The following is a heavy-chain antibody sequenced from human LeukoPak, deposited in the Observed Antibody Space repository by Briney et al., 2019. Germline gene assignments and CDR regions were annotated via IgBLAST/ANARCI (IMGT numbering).Heavy chain of an antibody. CDR3: ARDIAIFGDGLDY. CDR2: TKQDGSGK. D-gene: IGHD3-3*01. CDR1: GFAFRNFW. V-gene: IGHV3-7*01. Sequence: GGSLRLSCAASGFAFRNFWMSWVRQAPGKGLELVANTKQDGSGKYYVDSVEGRFTISRDNAKNSLYLQMNSLRAEDTAVYYCARDIAIFGDGLDYWGQGTLVTVSS. J-gene: IGHJ4*02.